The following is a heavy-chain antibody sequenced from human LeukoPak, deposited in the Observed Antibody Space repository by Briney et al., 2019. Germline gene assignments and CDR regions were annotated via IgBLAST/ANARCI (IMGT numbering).Heavy chain of an antibody. CDR3: VREMSYYDSGTYYNSFDY. J-gene: IGHJ4*02. CDR2: ISSRGSPI. V-gene: IGHV3-11*01. Sequence: GGSLRLSCAASGFTFSDYYMSWIRQAPGKGLEWVSYISSRGSPIYYADSVKGRFTISRDNARNSLYLQMNSLRAADTAMYFCVREMSYYDSGTYYNSFDYWGQGTLVTVSS. CDR1: GFTFSDYY. D-gene: IGHD3-10*01.